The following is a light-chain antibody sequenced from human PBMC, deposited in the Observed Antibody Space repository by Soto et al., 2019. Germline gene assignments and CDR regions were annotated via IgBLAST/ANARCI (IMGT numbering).Light chain of an antibody. V-gene: IGKV1-5*03. CDR3: QQFHSFSPT. CDR2: KAS. Sequence: DIQMTQSPSTLSASVGDRVTITCRASQSISSWLARYQQKPGKAPKLLIYKASSLDSGVPSRFSGSWSGTEFTLTIISLQPDDFATYYCQQFHSFSPTFGQWTKVEIK. CDR1: QSISSW. J-gene: IGKJ1*01.